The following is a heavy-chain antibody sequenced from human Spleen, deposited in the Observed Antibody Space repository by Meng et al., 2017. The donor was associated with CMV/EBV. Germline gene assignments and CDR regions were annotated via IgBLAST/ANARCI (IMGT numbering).Heavy chain of an antibody. Sequence: ETLSLTCSVSGGSISSYWMHWVRQAPGKGLVWVSHINSDGSATSYADSVKGRFTISRDNAKNTLYLQINSLRAEDTAVYYCALSRSHDYWGQGTLVTVSS. CDR3: ALSRSHDY. CDR1: GGSISSYW. V-gene: IGHV3-74*01. CDR2: INSDGSAT. D-gene: IGHD1-26*01. J-gene: IGHJ4*02.